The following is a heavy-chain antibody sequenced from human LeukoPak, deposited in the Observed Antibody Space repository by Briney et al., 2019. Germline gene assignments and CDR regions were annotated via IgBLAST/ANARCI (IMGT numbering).Heavy chain of an antibody. CDR1: GFTFSSNA. D-gene: IGHD4-17*01. V-gene: IGHV3-23*01. CDR3: AKVVLLLTTSDAFDF. CDR2: ISGNYGST. Sequence: GGSLRLSCAASGFTFSSNAMSWVRQAPGKGLEWVSTISGNYGSTYYADSVKGRFTISRDNFQKTVFLRMNSLRAEDTAVYYCAKVVLLLTTSDAFDFWGQGTKVTVSS. J-gene: IGHJ3*01.